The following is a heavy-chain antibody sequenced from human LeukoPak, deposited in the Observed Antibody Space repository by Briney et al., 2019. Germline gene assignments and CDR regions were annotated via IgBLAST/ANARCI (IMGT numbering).Heavy chain of an antibody. J-gene: IGHJ4*02. V-gene: IGHV3-23*01. Sequence: GGSLRLSCAASGFTFSSYGMSWVRQAPGKGLEWVSGIRGSGDITFYADSVKGRFTISRDNSKNQFSLKLSSVTAADTAVYYCARVPEYSYGYFDFWGQGTPVTVSS. D-gene: IGHD6-6*01. CDR3: ARVPEYSYGYFDF. CDR2: IRGSGDIT. CDR1: GFTFSSYG.